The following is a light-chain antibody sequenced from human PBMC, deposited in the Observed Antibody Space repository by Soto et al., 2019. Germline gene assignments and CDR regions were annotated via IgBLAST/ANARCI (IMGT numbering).Light chain of an antibody. V-gene: IGLV1-40*01. CDR3: QSYDSSQSRV. J-gene: IGLJ2*01. CDR1: SSNIGAGYD. CDR2: GNS. Sequence: QSVLTQPPSVSGAPGQRVTISCTGSSSNIGAGYDVHWYQQLPGTAPKLLIYGNSNRPSGVPDRFSGSKSGTSASLAITGLQAEDEADYYCQSYDSSQSRVFGGGTKVTVL.